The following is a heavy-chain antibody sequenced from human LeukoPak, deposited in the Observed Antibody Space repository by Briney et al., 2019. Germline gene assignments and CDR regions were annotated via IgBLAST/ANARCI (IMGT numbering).Heavy chain of an antibody. CDR3: AKVHESMIVVVITNNFDY. D-gene: IGHD3-22*01. CDR1: GFTFSDYS. V-gene: IGHV3-48*01. CDR2: ISISTTTI. Sequence: GGSLRLSCAASGFTFSDYSMHWVRQAPGKGLEWVSYISISTTTISYADSVKGRFTISRDNAKNSLYLQMNSLRAEDTAMYYCAKVHESMIVVVITNNFDYWGQGTLVTVSS. J-gene: IGHJ4*02.